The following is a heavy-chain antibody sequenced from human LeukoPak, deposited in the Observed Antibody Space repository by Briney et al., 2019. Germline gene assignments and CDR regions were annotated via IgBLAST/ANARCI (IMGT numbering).Heavy chain of an antibody. CDR1: GFTFSSYG. J-gene: IGHJ6*03. D-gene: IGHD4-17*01. V-gene: IGHV3-30*03. CDR3: AVMTTVSSRYYYYMDV. CDR2: ISYDGSNE. Sequence: GGSLRLSCAASGFTFSSYGMHWVRQAPGKGLAWVSVISYDGSNEYYADSVKGRFTISRDNSKNTVYLLMNSLRAEDTAVYYCAVMTTVSSRYYYYMDVWGKGTAVTVSS.